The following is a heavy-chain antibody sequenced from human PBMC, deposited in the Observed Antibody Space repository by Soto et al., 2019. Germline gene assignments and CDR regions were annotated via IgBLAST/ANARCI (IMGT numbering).Heavy chain of an antibody. J-gene: IGHJ5*01. CDR3: ANPPVPRPRKTVTFDF. Sequence: TGGSLRLSGAASGFTFSSYAMSGGRQAPGKGLEWVSAISGSGVSTYYADSVKGRFTISRDNSKNTLYLQMNSLRAEDTAVYYCANPPVPRPRKTVTFDFWGQGTLVTVSS. V-gene: IGHV3-23*01. CDR2: ISGSGVST. D-gene: IGHD4-17*01. CDR1: GFTFSSYA.